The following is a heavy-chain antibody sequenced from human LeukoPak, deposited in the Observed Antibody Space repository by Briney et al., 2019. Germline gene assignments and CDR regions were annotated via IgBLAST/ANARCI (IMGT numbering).Heavy chain of an antibody. Sequence: PGGSLRLSCAASGFTFSSYAMSWVRQAPGKGLAWVSTISGGSGSTYCADSVQGRFTISRDNSKSTLCLQMNSLRAEDTAVYYCAKQLGYCSDGSCYFPYWGQGTLVTVSS. CDR3: AKQLGYCSDGSCYFPY. D-gene: IGHD2-15*01. V-gene: IGHV3-23*01. CDR2: ISGGSGST. CDR1: GFTFSSYA. J-gene: IGHJ4*02.